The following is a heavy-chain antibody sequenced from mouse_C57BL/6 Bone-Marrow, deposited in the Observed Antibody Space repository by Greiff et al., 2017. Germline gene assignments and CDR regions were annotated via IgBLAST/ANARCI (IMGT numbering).Heavy chain of an antibody. J-gene: IGHJ4*01. D-gene: IGHD1-1*01. Sequence: EVQGVESGAELVKPGASVKLSCTASGFNIKDYYMHWVKQRPEQGLEWIGRIDPEDGETKYAPKFQGKATMTADTSSNTAYLQLSSLTSEDTAVYYCAGGFYYGSNYYAMDYWGQGTSVTVSS. CDR1: GFNIKDYY. CDR2: IDPEDGET. CDR3: AGGFYYGSNYYAMDY. V-gene: IGHV14-2*01.